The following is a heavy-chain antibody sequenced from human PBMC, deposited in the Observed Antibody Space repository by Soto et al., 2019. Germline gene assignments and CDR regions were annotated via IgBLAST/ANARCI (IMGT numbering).Heavy chain of an antibody. Sequence: GASVKVSCKASGGTFSSYTISWVRQAPGQGLEWMGRIIPILGIANYAQKFQGRVTITADKSTSTAYMELSSLRSEDTAVYYCARDRYCSGGSCYAPDYWGQGTLVTVSS. D-gene: IGHD2-15*01. CDR3: ARDRYCSGGSCYAPDY. V-gene: IGHV1-69*04. CDR2: IIPILGIA. J-gene: IGHJ4*02. CDR1: GGTFSSYT.